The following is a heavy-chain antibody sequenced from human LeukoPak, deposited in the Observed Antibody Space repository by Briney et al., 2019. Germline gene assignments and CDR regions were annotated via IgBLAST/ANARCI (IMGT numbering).Heavy chain of an antibody. Sequence: GGPLRLSCAASGFTVSSNYMSWVRQAPGKGLEWVSVIYSGGSKYYADSVKGRFTISRDNSKNTMYLQMNSLRAEDTAVYYCARDRRFGDRVLWFDPWGQGTLVAVSS. V-gene: IGHV3-66*02. J-gene: IGHJ5*02. CDR2: IYSGGSK. CDR1: GFTVSSNY. D-gene: IGHD3-10*01. CDR3: ARDRRFGDRVLWFDP.